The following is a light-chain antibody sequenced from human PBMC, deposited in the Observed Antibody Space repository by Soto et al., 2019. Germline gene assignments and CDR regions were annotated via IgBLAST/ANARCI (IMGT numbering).Light chain of an antibody. CDR1: SSDVGAYNY. CDR3: SSYAGSYTHWV. CDR2: DVS. V-gene: IGLV2-11*01. J-gene: IGLJ3*02. Sequence: QSVLTQPRSVSGSPGQSVTISCTGTSSDVGAYNYVSWYQKHPGKAPKLMIYDVSKRPSGVPDRFSGSKSGNTASLTISGLQAEDEADYRCSSYAGSYTHWVFGGGTKLTVL.